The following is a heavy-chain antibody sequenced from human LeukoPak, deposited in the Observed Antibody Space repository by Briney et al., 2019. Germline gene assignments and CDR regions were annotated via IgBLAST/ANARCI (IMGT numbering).Heavy chain of an antibody. D-gene: IGHD2-15*01. J-gene: IGHJ3*02. CDR2: ISAYNGNT. Sequence: ASVKASCKASGYTFTSYGISWVRQAPGQGLEWMGWISAYNGNTKYAQKLQGRVTMDTSTSTAYMELRSLRSDDTAVYYCARGKRWFAFDIWGQGTMVTVSS. V-gene: IGHV1-18*01. CDR3: ARGKRWFAFDI. CDR1: GYTFTSYG.